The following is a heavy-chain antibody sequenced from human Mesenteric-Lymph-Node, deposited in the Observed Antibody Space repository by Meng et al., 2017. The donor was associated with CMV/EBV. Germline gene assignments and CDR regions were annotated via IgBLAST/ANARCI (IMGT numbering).Heavy chain of an antibody. CDR3: ARPHYYGSGSSPWFDP. J-gene: IGHJ5*02. Sequence: QLLLQKSCPGLVKPSETLSLTCTVSGGSISSSSYYWGWIRQPPGKGLEWIGSIYYSGSTYYNPSLKSRVTISVDTSKNQFSLKLSSVTAADTAVYYCARPHYYGSGSSPWFDPWGQGTLVTVSS. CDR2: IYYSGST. CDR1: GGSISSSSYY. D-gene: IGHD3-10*01. V-gene: IGHV4-39*01.